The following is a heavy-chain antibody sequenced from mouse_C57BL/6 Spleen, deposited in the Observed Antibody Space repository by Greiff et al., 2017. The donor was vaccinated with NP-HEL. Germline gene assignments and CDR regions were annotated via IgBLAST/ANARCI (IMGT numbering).Heavy chain of an antibody. CDR1: GYSFTGYY. Sequence: EVQLQQSGPELVKPGASVKISCKASGYSFTGYYMNWVKQSPEKSLEWIGEINPSTGGTTYNQKFKAKATLTVDKSSSTAYMQLKSLTSEDSAVYYGARRGNDGYYGDYAMDYWGQGTSVTVSS. CDR3: ARRGNDGYYGDYAMDY. CDR2: INPSTGGT. J-gene: IGHJ4*01. D-gene: IGHD2-3*01. V-gene: IGHV1-42*01.